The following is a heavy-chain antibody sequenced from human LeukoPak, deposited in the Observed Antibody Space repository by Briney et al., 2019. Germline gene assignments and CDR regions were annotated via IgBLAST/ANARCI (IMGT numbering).Heavy chain of an antibody. CDR1: GYTFTGYY. V-gene: IGHV1-2*02. J-gene: IGHJ3*01. Sequence: ASVKVSCKASGYTFTGYYMHWVRQAPGQGLEWMGWINPNSGGTNYAQKLQGRVTMTRDTSISTAYMELGRLRSDDTAVYYCARPMQYYDILTGYYRVDAFDVWGQGTMVTVSS. CDR3: ARPMQYYDILTGYYRVDAFDV. D-gene: IGHD3-9*01. CDR2: INPNSGGT.